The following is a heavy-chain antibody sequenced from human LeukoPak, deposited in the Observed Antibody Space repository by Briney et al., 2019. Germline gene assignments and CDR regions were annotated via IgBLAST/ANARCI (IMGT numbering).Heavy chain of an antibody. CDR2: ISHDGSKK. CDR3: AKDWKFYYVSGSFFPDN. Sequence: PGGSLRLSCAASGFAFSSYAVNWVRQAPGKGLECVAVISHDGSKKYYADFVKGRFTISRDNSKNTLYLHMNSLIPEDTAVYFCAKDWKFYYVSGSFFPDNWGQGTLVTVSS. J-gene: IGHJ4*02. V-gene: IGHV3-30-3*01. CDR1: GFAFSSYA. D-gene: IGHD3-10*01.